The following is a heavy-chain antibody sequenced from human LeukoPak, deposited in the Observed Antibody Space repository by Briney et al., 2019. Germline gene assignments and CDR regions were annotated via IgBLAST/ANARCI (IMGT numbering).Heavy chain of an antibody. CDR2: IYYSGST. CDR1: GGSISSYY. CDR3: ARHRRGWLPDDAFDI. D-gene: IGHD3-22*01. J-gene: IGHJ3*02. Sequence: PSETLSLTCTVSGGSISSYYWSWIRQPPGQGLEWIGYIYYSGSTNYNPSLKSRVTISIDTSKNHFSLNLNSVTAADTAVYYCARHRRGWLPDDAFDIWGQGTMVTVSS. V-gene: IGHV4-59*08.